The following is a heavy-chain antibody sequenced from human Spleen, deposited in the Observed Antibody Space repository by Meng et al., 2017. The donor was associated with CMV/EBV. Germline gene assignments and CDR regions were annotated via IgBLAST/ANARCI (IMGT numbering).Heavy chain of an antibody. Sequence: GGSLRLSCAASGFTFSSYEINWVRQAPGKGLEWVSYIGNSGTTTHYADSVKGRFTISRDNAKNSLYLQMNSLRAEDTAVYYCAMNPFRRNYESVNYYYGMDVWGQGTTVTVSS. J-gene: IGHJ6*02. CDR1: GFTFSSYE. D-gene: IGHD1-7*01. CDR3: AMNPFRRNYESVNYYYGMDV. V-gene: IGHV3-48*03. CDR2: IGNSGTTT.